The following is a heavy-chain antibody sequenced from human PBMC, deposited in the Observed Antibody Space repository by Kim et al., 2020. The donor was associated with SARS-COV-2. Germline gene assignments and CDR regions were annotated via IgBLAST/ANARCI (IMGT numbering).Heavy chain of an antibody. V-gene: IGHV3-33*06. CDR3: AKDKGDIVATIFHY. J-gene: IGHJ4*02. D-gene: IGHD5-12*01. Sequence: GGSLRLSCAASGFTFSSYGMHWVRQAPGKGLEWVAVIWYDGSNKYYADSVKGRFTISRDNSKNTLYLQMNSLRAEDTAVYYCAKDKGDIVATIFHYWGQGTLVTVSS. CDR2: IWYDGSNK. CDR1: GFTFSSYG.